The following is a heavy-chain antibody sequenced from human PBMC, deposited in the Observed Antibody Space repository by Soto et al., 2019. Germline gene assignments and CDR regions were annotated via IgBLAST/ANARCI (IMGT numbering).Heavy chain of an antibody. CDR3: TTHLNYYDSSGYYYLNWFDP. D-gene: IGHD3-22*01. CDR1: GFTFSNAW. Sequence: EVQLVESGGGLVKPGGSLRLSCAASGFTFSNAWMNWVRQAPGKGLEWVGRIKSKTDGGTTDYAAPVKGRFTISRDDSXXTXYPXMNSLKTEDTAVYYCTTHLNYYDSSGYYYLNWFDPWGQGTLVTVSS. J-gene: IGHJ5*02. V-gene: IGHV3-15*07. CDR2: IKSKTDGGTT.